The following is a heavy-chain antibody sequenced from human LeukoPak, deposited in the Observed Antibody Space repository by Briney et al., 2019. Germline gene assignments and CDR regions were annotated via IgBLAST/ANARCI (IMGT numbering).Heavy chain of an antibody. V-gene: IGHV3-23*01. Sequence: GGYLRLSCVGSGFTFRSHAMSWVRQAPEKGLEFVSGIYENGGTTYYADSVKGRFSISRDNSKNTLYLQMDSLRGEDTAVYYCAKDFRIGYSAHFDYWGQGALVTVSS. CDR3: AKDFRIGYSAHFDY. J-gene: IGHJ4*02. CDR2: IYENGGTT. CDR1: GFTFRSHA. D-gene: IGHD2-21*01.